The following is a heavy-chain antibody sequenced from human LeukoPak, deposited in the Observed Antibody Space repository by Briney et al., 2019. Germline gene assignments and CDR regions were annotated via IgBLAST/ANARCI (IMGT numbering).Heavy chain of an antibody. CDR2: IKEDGSEK. CDR3: TRFSRSSLPNY. J-gene: IGHJ4*02. V-gene: IGHV3-7*01. Sequence: PGGSLRLSCAASGFTFSSYWMSWVRQAPGKGLEWVANIKEDGSEKYYVDSVKGRFTVSRDNAKNSLSLQMNSLRTEDTAVYYCTRFSRSSLPNYWGQGTLVTVSS. CDR1: GFTFSSYW.